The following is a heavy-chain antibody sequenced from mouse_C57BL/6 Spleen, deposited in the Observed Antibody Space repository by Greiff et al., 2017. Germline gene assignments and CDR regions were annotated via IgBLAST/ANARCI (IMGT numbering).Heavy chain of an antibody. CDR3: ARRDYGSSLAWFAY. D-gene: IGHD1-1*01. V-gene: IGHV1-58*01. Sequence: VQLQQSGAELVRPGSSVKMSCKTSGYTFTSYGINWVQQRPGQGLEWIGYIYIGNGYTEYNEKFKGKATLTSDTSSSTAYMQRSSLTSEDSAIYCCARRDYGSSLAWFAYWGKGTLVTVSA. CDR1: GYTFTSYG. J-gene: IGHJ3*01. CDR2: IYIGNGYT.